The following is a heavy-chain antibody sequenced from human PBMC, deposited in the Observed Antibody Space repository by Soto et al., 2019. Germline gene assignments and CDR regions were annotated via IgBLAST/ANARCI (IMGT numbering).Heavy chain of an antibody. V-gene: IGHV3-30*18. Sequence: GGSLRLSCAASGFTFSSYGMHWVRQAPGKGLEWVAVISYDGSNKYYADSVKGRFTISRDNSKNTLYLQMNSLRAEDTAVYYCAKDQVDIVATIDYYYYYYMDVWGKGTTVTVSS. CDR1: GFTFSSYG. CDR3: AKDQVDIVATIDYYYYYYMDV. CDR2: ISYDGSNK. D-gene: IGHD5-12*01. J-gene: IGHJ6*03.